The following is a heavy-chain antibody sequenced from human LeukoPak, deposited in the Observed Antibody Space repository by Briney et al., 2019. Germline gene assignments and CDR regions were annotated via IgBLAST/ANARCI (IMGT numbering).Heavy chain of an antibody. Sequence: SETLSLTCTVSGGSISNGDYYWSWIRQPPGKGLEWIGYIYYSGSTYYNPSLKSRVTISVDTSKNQFSLKLSSVTAADTAVYYCARVVDSTPHYFDYWGQGTLVTVSS. V-gene: IGHV4-30-4*01. CDR1: GGSISNGDYY. J-gene: IGHJ4*02. CDR3: ARVVDSTPHYFDY. CDR2: IYYSGST. D-gene: IGHD2-2*01.